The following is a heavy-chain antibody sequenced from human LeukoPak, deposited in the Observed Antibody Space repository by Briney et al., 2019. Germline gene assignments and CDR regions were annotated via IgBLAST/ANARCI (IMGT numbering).Heavy chain of an antibody. D-gene: IGHD1-7*01. J-gene: IGHJ5*02. CDR3: ARHPFNWNYPEWFDP. V-gene: IGHV4-59*08. CDR1: GGSISDYH. Sequence: SETLSLTCTLSGGSISDYHWNWIRQPPGKGLEWVGYISYSGSTNYNPSLKTRVTISLDTSKNQFSLKLNSVTAADTAVYYCARHPFNWNYPEWFDPWGQGTLVTVSS. CDR2: ISYSGST.